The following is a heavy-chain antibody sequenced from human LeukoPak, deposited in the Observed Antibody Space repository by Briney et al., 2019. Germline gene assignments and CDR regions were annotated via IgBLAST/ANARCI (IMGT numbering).Heavy chain of an antibody. CDR3: AKGRWFGEPPDY. J-gene: IGHJ4*02. CDR1: GFTFSSYW. CDR2: INSDGSST. Sequence: PGGSLRLSCAASGFTFSSYWMHWVRQAPGKGLVWVSRINSDGSSTYYADSVKGRFTISRDNSKNTLYLQMNSLRVEDTAVHYCAKGRWFGEPPDYWGQGTLVTVSS. D-gene: IGHD3-10*01. V-gene: IGHV3-74*01.